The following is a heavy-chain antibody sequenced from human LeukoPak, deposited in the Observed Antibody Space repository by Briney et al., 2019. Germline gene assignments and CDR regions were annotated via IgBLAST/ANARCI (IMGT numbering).Heavy chain of an antibody. CDR3: ARDVIRGVSDY. D-gene: IGHD3-10*01. J-gene: IGHJ4*02. Sequence: GGSLRLSCAASGFTFSSYGMSWVRQAPGKGLEWVSAISGSGGSTYYADSVKGRFTISRDNARNSLYLQMNSLRAEDTAVYYCARDVIRGVSDYWGQGTLVTVSS. V-gene: IGHV3-23*01. CDR1: GFTFSSYG. CDR2: ISGSGGST.